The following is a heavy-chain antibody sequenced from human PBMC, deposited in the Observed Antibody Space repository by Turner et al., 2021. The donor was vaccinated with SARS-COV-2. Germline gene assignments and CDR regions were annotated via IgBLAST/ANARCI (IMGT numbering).Heavy chain of an antibody. V-gene: IGHV3-23*01. CDR2: ISGSGGST. CDR1: GFNFSSYA. D-gene: IGHD5-12*01. Sequence: EVQLLESGGGLVQPGGSLRPSCAASGFNFSSYAISWFRQAPGKGLEVVSAISGSGGSTYYADSVKGRFTISRDNSKNTLYLQINSLRADDTAVYYCAKGPDIVSTIWGTLFSGTFDYWGQGTLVTVSS. J-gene: IGHJ4*02. CDR3: AKGPDIVSTIWGTLFSGTFDY.